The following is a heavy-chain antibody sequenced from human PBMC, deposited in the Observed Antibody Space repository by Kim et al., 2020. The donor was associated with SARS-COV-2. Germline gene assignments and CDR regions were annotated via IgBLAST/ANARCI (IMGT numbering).Heavy chain of an antibody. D-gene: IGHD3-10*01. J-gene: IGHJ5*02. CDR1: GDSIASRNW. Sequence: SETLSLTCAVSGDSIASRNWWTWVRQAPGKGLEWIGEIYQSGNTKTNPSLQSRVTMSLDKSENQFSLDLKSVTAADTAVYYCTKVGPDFGEIPWGQGTLV. V-gene: IGHV4-4*02. CDR2: IYQSGNT. CDR3: TKVGPDFGEIP.